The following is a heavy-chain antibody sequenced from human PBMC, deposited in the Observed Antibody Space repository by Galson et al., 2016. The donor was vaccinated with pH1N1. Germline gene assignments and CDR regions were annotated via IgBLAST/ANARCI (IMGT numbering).Heavy chain of an antibody. Sequence: PALVKPTQTLTLTCTFSGFSLSTSGVGVGWIRQPPGKALEWLALIYWDDDKRYSPSLKSRLTITKDTSKNQVALTMTNMDPVDTATYYCARNGYGGYVGYFDYWGQGTLVTVSS. V-gene: IGHV2-5*02. D-gene: IGHD5-12*01. CDR1: GFSLSTSGVG. CDR2: IYWDDDK. CDR3: ARNGYGGYVGYFDY. J-gene: IGHJ4*02.